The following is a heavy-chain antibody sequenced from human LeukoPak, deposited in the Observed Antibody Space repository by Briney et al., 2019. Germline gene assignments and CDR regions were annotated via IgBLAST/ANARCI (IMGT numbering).Heavy chain of an antibody. J-gene: IGHJ5*02. CDR2: IYPADSDT. Sequence: GESLKISCKGSGYSFASFWIGWVRQMPGKGLEWMGVIYPADSDTRYSPSFQGQVTISADKSTSTAYLQWSTLKASDTAIYYCARQSAAAQYTNWFAPWGQGTLVTVSS. CDR1: GYSFASFW. V-gene: IGHV5-51*01. CDR3: ARQSAAAQYTNWFAP. D-gene: IGHD2-2*01.